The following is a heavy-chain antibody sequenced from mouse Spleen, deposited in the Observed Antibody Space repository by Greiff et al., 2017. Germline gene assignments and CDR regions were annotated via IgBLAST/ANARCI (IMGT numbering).Heavy chain of an antibody. V-gene: IGHV1-69*01. J-gene: IGHJ3*01. CDR1: GYTFTSYW. CDR3: ARRLWGFAY. Sequence: VQLQQPGAELVMPGASVKLSCKASGYTFTSYWMHWVKQRPGQGLEWIGEIDPSDSYTNYNQKFKGKATLTVDKSSSTAYMQLSSLTSEDSAVYYCARRLWGFAYWGQGTLVTVSA. CDR2: IDPSDSYT. D-gene: IGHD1-1*02.